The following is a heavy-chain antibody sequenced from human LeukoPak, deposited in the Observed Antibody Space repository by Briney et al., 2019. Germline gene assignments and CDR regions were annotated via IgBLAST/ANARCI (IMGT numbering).Heavy chain of an antibody. J-gene: IGHJ4*02. CDR2: INPNSGGT. D-gene: IGHD3-3*01. CDR3: AKGDDFWSGHQDY. CDR1: GGTFSSYA. Sequence: ASVKVSCKASGGTFSSYAIGWVRQAPGQGLEWMGWINPNSGGTNYAQKFQGRVTMTRDTSISTAYMELSRLRSDDTAVYYCAKGDDFWSGHQDYWGQGTLVTVSS. V-gene: IGHV1-2*02.